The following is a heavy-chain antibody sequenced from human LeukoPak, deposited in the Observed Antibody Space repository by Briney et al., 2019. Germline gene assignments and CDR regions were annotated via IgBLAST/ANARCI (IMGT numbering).Heavy chain of an antibody. CDR3: ARQRAGHAFDI. J-gene: IGHJ3*02. CDR1: GFTFSDYS. Sequence: PGGSLRLSCAASGFTFSDYSMNWVRQAPGKGLEWVSYITSSSSAIYYADSVKGRFTISRDNAKNSLYLQMNSLRAEDTAVYYCARQRAGHAFDIWGQGTMVTVSS. CDR2: ITSSSSAI. V-gene: IGHV3-48*04.